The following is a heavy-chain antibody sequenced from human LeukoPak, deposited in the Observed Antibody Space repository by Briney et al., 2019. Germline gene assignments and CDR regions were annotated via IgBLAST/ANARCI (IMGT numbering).Heavy chain of an antibody. D-gene: IGHD3-10*01. J-gene: IGHJ4*02. V-gene: IGHV3-23*01. Sequence: GGSLRLSCAASGFFFSDSAMAWVRQAPGKGPEWVSVISGGGDGIYYADSVRGRFTISRDNSRNTVHLQMNSLRAGDTAVYYCARWETMERGGYWGQGTRVTVSS. CDR1: GFFFSDSA. CDR3: ARWETMERGGY. CDR2: ISGGGDGI.